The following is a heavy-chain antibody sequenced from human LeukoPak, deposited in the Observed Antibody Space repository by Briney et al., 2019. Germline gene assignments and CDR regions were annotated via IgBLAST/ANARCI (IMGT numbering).Heavy chain of an antibody. CDR3: ARDLNRRILTSYYGMDV. J-gene: IGHJ6*02. CDR1: GYTFTSYD. V-gene: IGHV1-8*01. Sequence: GASVKVSCKASGYTFTSYDFNWARQATGQRPEWMGWMSPNSGDTGYAQKFQDRVTMTRNTSISTAYMELSSLRSEDTAVYYCARDLNRRILTSYYGMDVWGQGTTVTVSS. D-gene: IGHD3-9*01. CDR2: MSPNSGDT.